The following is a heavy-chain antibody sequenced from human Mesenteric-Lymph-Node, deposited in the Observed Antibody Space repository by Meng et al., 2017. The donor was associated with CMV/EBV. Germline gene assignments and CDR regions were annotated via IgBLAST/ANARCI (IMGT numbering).Heavy chain of an antibody. J-gene: IGHJ4*02. D-gene: IGHD2-2*01. CDR2: ISSSSSYI. CDR3: ARDSYCSSTSCYDY. Sequence: GESLKISCAASGFIVITNEMRWVRQAPGKGLEWVSSISSSSSYIYYADSVKGRFTISRDNAKNSLYLQMNSLRAEDTAVYYCARDSYCSSTSCYDYWGQGTLVTVSS. CDR1: GFIVITNE. V-gene: IGHV3-21*01.